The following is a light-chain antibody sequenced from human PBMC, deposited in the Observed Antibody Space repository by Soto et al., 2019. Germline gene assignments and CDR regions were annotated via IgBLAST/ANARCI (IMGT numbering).Light chain of an antibody. V-gene: IGKV3-15*01. CDR1: QSVSSN. J-gene: IGKJ2*01. Sequence: EIVMTQSPANLSVSPGERATLSCRASQSVSSNLAWYQQKPGQAPRLLIYGASTRAPGIPARFSGSGSGTEFTLTISSLQSEDFAVYYCQRYNKWPPYTFGQGTKLEIK. CDR3: QRYNKWPPYT. CDR2: GAS.